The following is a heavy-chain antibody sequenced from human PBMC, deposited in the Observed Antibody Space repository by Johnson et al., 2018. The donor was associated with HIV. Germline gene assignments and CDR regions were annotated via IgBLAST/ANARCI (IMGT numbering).Heavy chain of an antibody. CDR3: AKYRGTGIARDAFDM. D-gene: IGHD6-13*01. Sequence: QLVESGGGVVQPGRSLRLSCAASGFTFSSYAMHCVRQAPGNGLDLVGQVNPNGGNTYLIDSGKDRFNISRDNAKNSLYLQMNSLTAEDTALYHCAKYRGTGIARDAFDMWGQGTMVTVS. CDR1: GFTFSSYA. J-gene: IGHJ3*02. CDR2: VNPNGGNT. V-gene: IGHV3-25*04.